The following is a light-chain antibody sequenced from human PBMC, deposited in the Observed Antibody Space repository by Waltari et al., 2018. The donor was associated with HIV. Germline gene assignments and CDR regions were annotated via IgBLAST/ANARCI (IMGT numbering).Light chain of an antibody. V-gene: IGLV1-40*01. CDR3: QSYDSSLSGYV. Sequence: QSVLTQPPSVSGAPGQRVTISSTGRSSTIGADYDEPWYQQLPGIAPKLLIHGNNNRPSGVPDRFSGSKSGTSASLAITGLQAEDEAVYSCQSYDSSLSGYVFGTGTKVTVL. J-gene: IGLJ1*01. CDR1: SSTIGADYD. CDR2: GNN.